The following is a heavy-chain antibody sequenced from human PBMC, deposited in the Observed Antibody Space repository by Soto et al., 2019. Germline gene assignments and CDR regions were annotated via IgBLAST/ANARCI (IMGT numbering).Heavy chain of an antibody. CDR2: ISSSGSTI. V-gene: IGHV3-48*03. Sequence: GGSLRLSCAASGFTFSSYEMNWVRQAPGKGLEWVSYISSSGSTIYYADSVKGRFTISRDNAKNSLYLQMNSLRAEDTAVYYCERVPKVGHFDYWGQGTLVTVSS. D-gene: IGHD1-26*01. J-gene: IGHJ4*02. CDR3: ERVPKVGHFDY. CDR1: GFTFSSYE.